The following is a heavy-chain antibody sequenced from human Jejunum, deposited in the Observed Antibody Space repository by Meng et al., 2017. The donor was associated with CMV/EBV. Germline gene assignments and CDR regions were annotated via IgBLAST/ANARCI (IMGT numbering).Heavy chain of an antibody. D-gene: IGHD4-17*01. J-gene: IGHJ5*02. Sequence: GFTFPSYSITWVRQAPGKGLEWLSYISGSSTYIYHADSVKGRFTISRDNAKNSVYLQMNGLRAEDAAVYYCTRAIDYGDPNWFDTWGQGTLVTVSS. V-gene: IGHV3-21*01. CDR2: ISGSSTYI. CDR1: GFTFPSYS. CDR3: TRAIDYGDPNWFDT.